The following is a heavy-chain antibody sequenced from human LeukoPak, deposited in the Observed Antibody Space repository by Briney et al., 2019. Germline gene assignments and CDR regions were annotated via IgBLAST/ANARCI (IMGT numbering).Heavy chain of an antibody. CDR2: INHSGST. D-gene: IGHD2-2*01. V-gene: IGHV4-30-2*01. CDR3: ALWTGVIPAVNY. Sequence: SETLSLTCTVSGGSISSGAYYWSWIRQPPGKGLEWIGYINHSGSTYYNPSLKSRVTISVDRSKNQFSLRLSSVTAADTAMYYCALWTGVIPAVNYRGQGTLVTVSS. CDR1: GGSISSGAYY. J-gene: IGHJ4*02.